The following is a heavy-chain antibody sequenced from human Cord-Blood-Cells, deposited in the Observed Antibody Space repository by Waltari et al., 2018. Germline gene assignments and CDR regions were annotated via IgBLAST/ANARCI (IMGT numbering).Heavy chain of an antibody. D-gene: IGHD6-13*01. V-gene: IGHV1-69*01. Sequence: QVQLVQSGAAVKKPGSSVKVSCQASGGTFSSYAISWVRQAPGQGLEWMGGIIPIFGTANYAQKFQGRVTITADESTSTAYMELSSLRSEDTAVYYCARDNRKHSSSWYFDYWGQGTLVTVSS. CDR3: ARDNRKHSSSWYFDY. CDR2: IIPIFGTA. J-gene: IGHJ4*02. CDR1: GGTFSSYA.